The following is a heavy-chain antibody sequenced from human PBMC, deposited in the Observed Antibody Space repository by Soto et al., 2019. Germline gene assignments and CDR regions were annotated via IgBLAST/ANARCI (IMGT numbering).Heavy chain of an antibody. CDR1: GFSFSTYN. CDR2: ISSRSSTI. Sequence: LRLSCAASGFSFSTYNMNWVRQAPGRGLEWDSYISSRSSTIYHADSVKGRFTISRDNAKNSLYLQMDSLRDEDTAVYFCARAIAVGSTSLDYWGLGTRVTVSS. D-gene: IGHD6-19*01. J-gene: IGHJ4*02. CDR3: ARAIAVGSTSLDY. V-gene: IGHV3-48*02.